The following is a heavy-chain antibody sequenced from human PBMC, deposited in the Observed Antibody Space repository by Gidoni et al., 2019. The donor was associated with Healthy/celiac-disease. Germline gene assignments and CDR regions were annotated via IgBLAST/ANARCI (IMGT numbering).Heavy chain of an antibody. CDR3: ARGSGYNYFDY. D-gene: IGHD5-12*01. CDR2: IIPIFGTA. Sequence: QVQLVQSGAAVKKPGSSGTVSCTASGGTFSRHAISWVRPAPGQGLEWMGGIIPIFGTANYAQKFQGRVTITADESTSTAYMELSSLRSEDTAVYYCARGSGYNYFDYWGQGTLVTVSS. V-gene: IGHV1-69*01. J-gene: IGHJ4*02. CDR1: GGTFSRHA.